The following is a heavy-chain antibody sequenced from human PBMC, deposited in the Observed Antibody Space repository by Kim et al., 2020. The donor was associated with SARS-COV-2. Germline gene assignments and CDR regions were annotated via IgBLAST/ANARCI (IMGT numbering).Heavy chain of an antibody. J-gene: IGHJ5*02. CDR3: ASSSRSGYHNWFDP. CDR2: IYHSGST. V-gene: IGHV4-4*02. CDR1: GGSISSSNW. Sequence: SETLSLTCAVSGGSISSSNWWSWVRQPPGKGLEWIGEIYHSGSTNYNPSLKSRVTISVDKSKNQFSLKLSSVTAADTAVYYCASSSRSGYHNWFDPWGQGTLVTVSS. D-gene: IGHD3-3*01.